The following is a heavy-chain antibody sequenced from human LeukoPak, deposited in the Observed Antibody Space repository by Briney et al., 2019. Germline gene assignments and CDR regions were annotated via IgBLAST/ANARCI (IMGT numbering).Heavy chain of an antibody. J-gene: IGHJ4*02. V-gene: IGHV3-48*03. CDR2: ISSSGSTI. CDR3: AREVSTLDY. CDR1: GFTFSRYE. D-gene: IGHD1-14*01. Sequence: PGGSLRLSCAASGFTFSRYEMNGFRQAPGKGLEWVSYISSSGSTIYYADSVKGRFTISRDNAKNSLYLQMNSLRAEDTAVYYCAREVSTLDYWGQGTLVTVSS.